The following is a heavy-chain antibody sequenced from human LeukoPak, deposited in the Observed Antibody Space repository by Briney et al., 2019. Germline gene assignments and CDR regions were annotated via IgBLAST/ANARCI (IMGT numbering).Heavy chain of an antibody. D-gene: IGHD7-27*01. CDR3: ARWRLGIEPFDFDY. V-gene: IGHV4-59*01. CDR2: IYYSGST. Sequence: KPSETLSLTCTVSGGSISSYYWSWIRQPPGKGLEWIGYIYYSGSTNYNPSLKSRVTISVDTSKNQFSLKLSSVTAADTAVYYCARWRLGIEPFDFDYWGQGTLVTVSS. CDR1: GGSISSYY. J-gene: IGHJ4*02.